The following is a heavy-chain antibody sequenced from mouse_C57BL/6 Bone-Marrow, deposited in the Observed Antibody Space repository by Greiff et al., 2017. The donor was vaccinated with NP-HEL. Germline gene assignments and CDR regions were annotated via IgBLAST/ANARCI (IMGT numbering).Heavy chain of an antibody. J-gene: IGHJ2*01. CDR1: GYTFTSYW. CDR2: IYPSDSET. V-gene: IGHV1-61*01. Sequence: QVQLQQSGAELVRPGSSVKLSCKASGYTFTSYWMDWVKQRPGQGLEWIGNIYPSDSETHYNQKFKDKATLTVDKSSSTAYMQLSSLTSEDAAVYYCARRDGYYGDDWGQGTTLTVSS. CDR3: ARRDGYYGDD. D-gene: IGHD2-3*01.